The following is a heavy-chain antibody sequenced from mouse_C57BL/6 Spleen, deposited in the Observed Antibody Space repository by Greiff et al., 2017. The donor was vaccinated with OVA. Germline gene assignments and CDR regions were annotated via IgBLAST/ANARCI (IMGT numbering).Heavy chain of an antibody. CDR1: GYTFTSYW. Sequence: VQLQQSGAELVKPGASVKLSCKASGYTFTSYWMHWVKQRPGQGLEWIGMIHPNSGSTNYNEKFKSKATLTVDKSSSTAYMQLSSLTSEDSAVYYCARYGSSLYWYFDVWGTGTTVTVSS. V-gene: IGHV1-64*01. CDR3: ARYGSSLYWYFDV. D-gene: IGHD1-1*01. CDR2: IHPNSGST. J-gene: IGHJ1*03.